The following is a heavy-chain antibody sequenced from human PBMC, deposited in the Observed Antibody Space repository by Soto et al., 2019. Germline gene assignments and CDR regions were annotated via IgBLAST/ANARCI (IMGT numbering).Heavy chain of an antibody. CDR3: ARDNTVVAATDY. J-gene: IGHJ4*02. Sequence: PGGSLRLSCAASGFTFSSYEMNWVRQAPGKGLEWVSYISSSGSTIYYADSVKGRFTISRDNAKNSLYLQMNSLRAEDTAVYYCARDNTVVAATDYWGQGTLVTVSS. V-gene: IGHV3-48*03. D-gene: IGHD2-15*01. CDR1: GFTFSSYE. CDR2: ISSSGSTI.